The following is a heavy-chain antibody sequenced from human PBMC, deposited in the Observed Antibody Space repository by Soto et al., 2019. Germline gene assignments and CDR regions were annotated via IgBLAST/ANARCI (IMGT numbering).Heavy chain of an antibody. V-gene: IGHV4-31*03. D-gene: IGHD5-18*01. J-gene: IGHJ4*02. CDR2: IYSSGTT. CDR1: GGSFNSDGYY. Sequence: QVQLQESGPGLVKPSQTLSLTCTVSGGSFNSDGYYWSWIRQHPEKGLEWIGYIYSSGTTYYNPSLRSRITISMDTSKNQCSLELTSGTAADTAVYFCARGSLDTALVLPRFAFWCQATLVTVSS. CDR3: ARGSLDTALVLPRFAF.